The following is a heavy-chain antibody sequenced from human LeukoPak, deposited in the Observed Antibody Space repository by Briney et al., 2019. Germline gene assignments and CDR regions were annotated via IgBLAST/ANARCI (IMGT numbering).Heavy chain of an antibody. Sequence: PGGSLRLSCAASGFTFSSYSMNWVRQAPGKGLEWVSYISSSSSTIYYADSVKGRFTISRDNFMNTMFLQVDSLRTEDTALYYCARPYYDSSGYRFDSWGQGTLVTVSS. CDR2: ISSSSSTI. J-gene: IGHJ4*02. CDR3: ARPYYDSSGYRFDS. V-gene: IGHV3-48*01. CDR1: GFTFSSYS. D-gene: IGHD3-22*01.